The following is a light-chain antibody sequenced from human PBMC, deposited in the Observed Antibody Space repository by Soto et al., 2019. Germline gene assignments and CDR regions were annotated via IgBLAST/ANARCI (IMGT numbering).Light chain of an antibody. CDR3: QQYGSSWT. CDR2: GAS. Sequence: EIVLTQSPGTLSLSPWERTTLSCRSSQSVSISYLALYQQKPGQAPRLLIYGASSRATVIPDRFSGSGSGTDFTLTISRREPGDFAVYSCQQYGSSWTFGKGTKVDIK. J-gene: IGKJ1*01. CDR1: QSVSISY. V-gene: IGKV3-20*01.